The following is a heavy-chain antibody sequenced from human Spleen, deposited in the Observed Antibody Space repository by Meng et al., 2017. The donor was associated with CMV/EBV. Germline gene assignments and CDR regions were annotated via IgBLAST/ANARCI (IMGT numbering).Heavy chain of an antibody. CDR1: GFILSDYV. D-gene: IGHD2-15*01. V-gene: IGHV3-23*01. J-gene: IGHJ4*02. Sequence: GESLKISCAASGFILSDYVMSWVRQAPGKGLEWVSGISGGGNTYYADSVKGRFTISRDNSMNTLHLQMNSLRAEDTALYYCVKGYCSGGNCYGGYWGQGTLVTVSS. CDR2: ISGGGNT. CDR3: VKGYCSGGNCYGGY.